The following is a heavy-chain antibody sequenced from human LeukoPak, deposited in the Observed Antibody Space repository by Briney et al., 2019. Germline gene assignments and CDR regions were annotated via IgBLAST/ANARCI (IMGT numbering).Heavy chain of an antibody. Sequence: ASVTVSLVLSVYTLTELPMHWVRQAPGKGVDWVGGFDPEEDETNYPQKLRGRITITEDTPTDTDYMELSRLTETHTPLCIFVTGLPSHYYYMAVWGKGTTVTVSS. J-gene: IGHJ6*03. CDR3: VTGLPSHYYYMAV. CDR1: VYTLTELP. CDR2: FDPEEDET. V-gene: IGHV1-24*01.